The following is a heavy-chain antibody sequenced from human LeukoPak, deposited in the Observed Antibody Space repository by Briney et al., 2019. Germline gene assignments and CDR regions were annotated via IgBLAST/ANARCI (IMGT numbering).Heavy chain of an antibody. CDR3: AISGYSYGFRDYYYYGMDV. V-gene: IGHV3-43*02. Sequence: GGSLRLSCAASGFTFDDYAMHWVRQAPGKGLEWVSLISGDGGSTYYAGSVKGRFTISRDNSKNSLYLQMNSLRTEDTALYYCAISGYSYGFRDYYYYGMDVWGQGTTVTVSS. CDR2: ISGDGGST. D-gene: IGHD5-18*01. J-gene: IGHJ6*02. CDR1: GFTFDDYA.